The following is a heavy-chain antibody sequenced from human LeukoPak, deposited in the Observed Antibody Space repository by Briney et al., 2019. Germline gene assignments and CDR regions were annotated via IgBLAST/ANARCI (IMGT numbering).Heavy chain of an antibody. D-gene: IGHD5-12*01. J-gene: IGHJ3*02. CDR3: ARTSAAGLPNAFDI. CDR2: ISAYNGNT. V-gene: IGHV1-18*01. Sequence: ASVKVSCKASGYTFTSYGVSWVRQAPGQGLEWMGWISAYNGNTNYAQKLQGRVTMTADTSTSTAYMELRSLRSDDTAVYYCARTSAAGLPNAFDIWGQGTMVTVSS. CDR1: GYTFTSYG.